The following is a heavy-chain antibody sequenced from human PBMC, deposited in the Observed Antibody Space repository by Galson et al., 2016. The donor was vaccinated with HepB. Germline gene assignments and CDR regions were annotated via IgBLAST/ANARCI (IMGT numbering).Heavy chain of an antibody. CDR1: GFTFSSYG. Sequence: SLRLSCAASGFTFSSYGMGWVRQAPGKGLEWVSVISASGGNTYYADSVKGRFSISRDNSKNTLYLQMNSLRAEDTAVYYCAKTVLVQGKDAFDVWGQGTMVTVSS. J-gene: IGHJ3*01. V-gene: IGHV3-23*01. CDR2: ISASGGNT. D-gene: IGHD3-10*01. CDR3: AKTVLVQGKDAFDV.